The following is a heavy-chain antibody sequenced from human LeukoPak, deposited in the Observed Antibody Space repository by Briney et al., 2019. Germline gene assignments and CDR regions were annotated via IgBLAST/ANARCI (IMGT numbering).Heavy chain of an antibody. J-gene: IGHJ4*02. V-gene: IGHV4-39*07. CDR3: ARDRTYYDILTGYHSQHYFDY. CDR2: IYYRGST. CDR1: GVSISNRIYY. Sequence: SETLSLTCTVSGVSISNRIYYWGWIRQPPGKGLEWIGSIYYRGSTYYNPSLKSRVTISVDTSKNQFSLKLSSVTAADTAVYYCARDRTYYDILTGYHSQHYFDYWGQGTLVTVSS. D-gene: IGHD3-9*01.